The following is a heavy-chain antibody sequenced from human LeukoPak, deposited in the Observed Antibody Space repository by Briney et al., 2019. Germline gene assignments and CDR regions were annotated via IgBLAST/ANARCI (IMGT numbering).Heavy chain of an antibody. D-gene: IGHD3-10*01. CDR3: ARLSGSGTWDGNEVDY. Sequence: SVKVSCKASGYTFTSYGISWVRQAPGQGLEWMGGIIPIFGTANYAQKFQGRVTITTDESTSTAYMELSSLRSEDTAVYYCARLSGSGTWDGNEVDYWGQGTLVTVSS. CDR1: GYTFTSYG. J-gene: IGHJ4*02. V-gene: IGHV1-69*05. CDR2: IIPIFGTA.